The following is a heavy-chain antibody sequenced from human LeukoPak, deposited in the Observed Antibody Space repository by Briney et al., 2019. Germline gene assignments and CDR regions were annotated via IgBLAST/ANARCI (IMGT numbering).Heavy chain of an antibody. D-gene: IGHD4-17*01. V-gene: IGHV1-18*01. CDR2: ISAYNGNT. CDR1: GYTFNTYD. Sequence: ASVKVSCKASGYTFNTYDIGWVRQAPGQGLEWMGWISAYNGNTNYAQKFQGRVTMTTDTSTSTAYMELRSLRSDDTAVYYCARDESSTLTYWGQGTLVTVSS. CDR3: ARDESSTLTY. J-gene: IGHJ4*02.